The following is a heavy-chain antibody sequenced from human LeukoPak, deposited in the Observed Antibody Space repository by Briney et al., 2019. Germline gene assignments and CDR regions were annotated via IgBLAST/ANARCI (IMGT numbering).Heavy chain of an antibody. CDR1: GFTSSSYW. Sequence: GGSLRLSCAASGFTSSSYWMHWVRQAPGKGLVWVSRINSDGSSTSYADSVKGRFTISRDNAKNTLYLQMNSLRAEDTAVYYCATTRRDGYNYYFDYWGQGTLVTVSS. D-gene: IGHD5-24*01. J-gene: IGHJ4*02. CDR3: ATTRRDGYNYYFDY. CDR2: INSDGSST. V-gene: IGHV3-74*01.